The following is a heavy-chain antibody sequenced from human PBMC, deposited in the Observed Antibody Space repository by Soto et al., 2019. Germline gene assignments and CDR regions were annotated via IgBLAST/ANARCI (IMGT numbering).Heavy chain of an antibody. D-gene: IGHD2-21*02. CDR3: AKLNCGGDCYHLAY. J-gene: IGHJ4*02. CDR2: ITGSGAST. CDR1: GFTFSSYA. Sequence: GGSLRLSCAASGFTFSSYAISWVRQAPGKGLQWVSTITGSGASTYYADSVKGRFTISRDNSKNTLYLQMNSLRAEDTAVYYCAKLNCGGDCYHLAYWGQGTLVTVSS. V-gene: IGHV3-23*01.